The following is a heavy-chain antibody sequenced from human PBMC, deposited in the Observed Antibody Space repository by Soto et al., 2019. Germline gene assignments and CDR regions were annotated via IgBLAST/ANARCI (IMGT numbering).Heavy chain of an antibody. D-gene: IGHD3-10*01. J-gene: IGHJ4*02. Sequence: QVQLVQSGAEMKKPGSSVKVSCQSSGGTFNTYAMNWVRQAPGQGPEWMGDISPMFGAANYAPKFQGRVTITAYESTGTSYMQLSSLTSEDTALYFCAREVQVHTPAFVYWGQGTVVTVSS. CDR3: AREVQVHTPAFVY. CDR2: ISPMFGAA. V-gene: IGHV1-69*19. CDR1: GGTFNTYA.